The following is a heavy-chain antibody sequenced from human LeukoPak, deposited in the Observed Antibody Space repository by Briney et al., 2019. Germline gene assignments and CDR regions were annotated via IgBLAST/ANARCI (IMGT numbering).Heavy chain of an antibody. CDR1: GFTFSSYW. CDR2: INWNGGRT. CDR3: ARNFGGGDSSGPYY. V-gene: IGHV3-20*04. D-gene: IGHD3-22*01. J-gene: IGHJ4*02. Sequence: SGGSLRLSCAASGFTFSSYWMSWVRQAPGKGLEWVSGINWNGGRTGYADSMKGRFIISRDNAKNSLYLQVNSLRAEDTALYYCARNFGGGDSSGPYYWGQGTLVTVSS.